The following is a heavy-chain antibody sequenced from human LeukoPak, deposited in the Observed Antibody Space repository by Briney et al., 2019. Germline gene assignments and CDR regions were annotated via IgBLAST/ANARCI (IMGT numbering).Heavy chain of an antibody. J-gene: IGHJ4*02. V-gene: IGHV3-30*02. CDR2: IQNDGNNK. D-gene: IGHD1-26*01. Sequence: GGSLRLSCAASGFTFSSYGIHWVRQAPGKGLEWVAFIQNDGNNKFYADSVKGRFTISRDNSENTLYLQMNSLRTEDTAIYHCAKVEIQGVVGAGPGYWGQGTLVTVSS. CDR3: AKVEIQGVVGAGPGY. CDR1: GFTFSSYG.